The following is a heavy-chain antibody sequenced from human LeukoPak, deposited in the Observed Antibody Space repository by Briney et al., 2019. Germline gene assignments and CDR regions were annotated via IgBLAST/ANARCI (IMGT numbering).Heavy chain of an antibody. CDR2: MNPNSGNT. CDR3: ARVGSYDSSGYYYRAFGY. J-gene: IGHJ4*02. Sequence: ASVKVSCKASGYTFTSYDISWVRQATGQGLEWMGWMNPNSGNTGYAQKFQGRVTMTRNTSISTAYMELSSLRSEDTAVYYCARVGSYDSSGYYYRAFGYWGQGTLVTVSS. CDR1: GYTFTSYD. D-gene: IGHD3-22*01. V-gene: IGHV1-8*01.